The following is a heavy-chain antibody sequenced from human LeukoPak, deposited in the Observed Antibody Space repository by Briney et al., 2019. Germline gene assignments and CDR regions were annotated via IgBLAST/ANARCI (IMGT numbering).Heavy chain of an antibody. CDR1: GFTFSSYG. CDR3: AKGFNSAQFGAAGLFDY. J-gene: IGHJ4*02. D-gene: IGHD6-13*01. Sequence: PGRSLRLSCAASGFTFSSYGMHWVRQAPGKGLEWVAVISYDGSNKYYADSVKGRFTISRDNSKNTLYLQMNSLRAEDTAVYYCAKGFNSAQFGAAGLFDYWGQGTLVTVSS. CDR2: ISYDGSNK. V-gene: IGHV3-30*18.